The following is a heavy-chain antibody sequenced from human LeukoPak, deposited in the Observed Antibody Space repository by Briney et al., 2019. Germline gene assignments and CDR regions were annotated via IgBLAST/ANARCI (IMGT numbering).Heavy chain of an antibody. CDR2: ISPYNGDT. V-gene: IGHV1-18*04. D-gene: IGHD3-10*01. Sequence: ASVRVSCKASGYSFTTNGISWVRQAPGQGLEWMAWISPYNGDTKYAEDLQDRVTLTTDTSTSTAYMELRSLTSDDTAVYYCARGPIGSYYYYGMDVWGQGTTVTVSS. CDR3: ARGPIGSYYYYGMDV. CDR1: GYSFTTNG. J-gene: IGHJ6*02.